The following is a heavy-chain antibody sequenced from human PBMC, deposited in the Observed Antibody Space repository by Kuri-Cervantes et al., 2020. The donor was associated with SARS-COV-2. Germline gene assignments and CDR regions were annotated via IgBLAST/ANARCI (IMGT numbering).Heavy chain of an antibody. CDR3: ARDQDYYDSNDYFDY. J-gene: IGHJ4*02. Sequence: GESLKISCAASGFTFSSYAMHWVRQAPGKGLEWVAAISYDGSNKYYADSVKGRFTISRDNSKNTLYLQMNSLRAEDTAVYYCARDQDYYDSNDYFDYWGQGTLVTVSS. CDR1: GFTFSSYA. CDR2: ISYDGSNK. V-gene: IGHV3-30*04. D-gene: IGHD3-22*01.